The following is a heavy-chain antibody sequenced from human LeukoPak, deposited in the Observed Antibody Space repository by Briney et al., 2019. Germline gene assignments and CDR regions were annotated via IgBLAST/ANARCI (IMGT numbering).Heavy chain of an antibody. Sequence: PSETLSLTCTISGGSISSSSFYWGWLRQPPGKGLEWIGSINYGGSTSYNPSLKNRVTVSLDTSKTQFSLRLSSVTAADTAVYYCARSSELGYYFDYWGQGTLVTVSS. CDR1: GGSISSSSFY. J-gene: IGHJ4*02. D-gene: IGHD7-27*01. CDR3: ARSSELGYYFDY. V-gene: IGHV4-39*01. CDR2: INYGGST.